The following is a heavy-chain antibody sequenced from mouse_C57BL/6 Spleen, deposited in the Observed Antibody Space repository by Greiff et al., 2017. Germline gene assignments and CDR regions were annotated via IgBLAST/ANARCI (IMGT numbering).Heavy chain of an antibody. J-gene: IGHJ3*01. D-gene: IGHD3-1*01. V-gene: IGHV1-42*01. Sequence: VQLKQSGPELVKPGASVKISCKASGYSFTGYYMNWVKQSPEKSLEWIGEINPSTGGTTYNQKFKAKATLTVDKSSSTAYMQLKSLTSEDSAVYYCARGLLLSWFAYWGPGTLVTVSA. CDR3: ARGLLLSWFAY. CDR1: GYSFTGYY. CDR2: INPSTGGT.